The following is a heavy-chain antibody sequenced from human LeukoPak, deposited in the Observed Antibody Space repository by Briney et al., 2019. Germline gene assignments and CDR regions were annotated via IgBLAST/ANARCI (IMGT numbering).Heavy chain of an antibody. CDR2: FVPISGTA. Sequence: SVKVSCKASGGTFDNYAITWVRQAPGQGLEWMGGFVPISGTANYAQKFQGRVTISADESTSTAYMELSSLRSEDTAVYYCARGPPGHSSGYPFDYWGQGTLVTVAP. V-gene: IGHV1-69*13. J-gene: IGHJ4*02. D-gene: IGHD5-18*01. CDR1: GGTFDNYA. CDR3: ARGPPGHSSGYPFDY.